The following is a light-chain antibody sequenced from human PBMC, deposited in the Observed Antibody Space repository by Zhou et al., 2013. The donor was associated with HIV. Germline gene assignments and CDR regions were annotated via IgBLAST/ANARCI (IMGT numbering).Light chain of an antibody. CDR2: TAS. V-gene: IGKV1-39*01. Sequence: DIQMTQSPSTLSASEGDRVTITCRPSQSISRFLNWYQQRPGKAPKLLIYTASNLQSGVPSRFSGSGYGTDFTLTISSLQPEDFANYYCQQSYTTPETFGGGPRWRSN. CDR1: QSISRF. CDR3: QQSYTTPET. J-gene: IGKJ4*01.